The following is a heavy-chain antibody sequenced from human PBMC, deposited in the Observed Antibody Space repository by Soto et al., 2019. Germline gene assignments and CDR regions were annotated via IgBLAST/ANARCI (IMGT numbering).Heavy chain of an antibody. V-gene: IGHV3-13*04. Sequence: EVQLVESGGGLVQPGGSLRLSCAASGFTFSSYDMHWVRQATGKGLEWVSAIGTAGDTYYPGSVKGRFTISRENAKTSLYLQRNSLRAGDTAVYYCARGGDMVRGDNAFDIWGQGTMVTVSS. J-gene: IGHJ3*02. CDR3: ARGGDMVRGDNAFDI. CDR1: GFTFSSYD. D-gene: IGHD3-10*01. CDR2: IGTAGDT.